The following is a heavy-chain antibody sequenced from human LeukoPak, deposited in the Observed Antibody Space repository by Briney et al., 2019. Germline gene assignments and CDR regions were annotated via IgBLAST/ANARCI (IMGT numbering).Heavy chain of an antibody. CDR1: GVTLSNYA. CDR3: ATDYGDYEPIDY. V-gene: IGHV3-30*04. D-gene: IGHD4-17*01. Sequence: GGSLRLSCTAPGVTLSNYAMHWVRRPPGRGLEWVAVISFDGTNKYYGDSVEGRFSVSRDNSKNTLYLQMDSLRPDDTAIYYCATDYGDYEPIDYWGQGTLVTVSS. CDR2: ISFDGTNK. J-gene: IGHJ4*02.